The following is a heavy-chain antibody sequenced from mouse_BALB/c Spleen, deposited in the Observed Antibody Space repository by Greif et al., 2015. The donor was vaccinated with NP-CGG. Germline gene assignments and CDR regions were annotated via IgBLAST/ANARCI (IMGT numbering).Heavy chain of an antibody. Sequence: VQLQQSGAELVRPGTSVKISCKASGYTFTNYWLGWVKQRPGHGLEWIGDIYPGGGYTNYNEKFKGKATLTADTSSSTAYMQLSSLTSEDSAVYFCARRDYGRYFDVWGAGTTVTVSS. CDR1: GYTFTNYW. D-gene: IGHD1-1*02. V-gene: IGHV1-63*02. CDR2: IYPGGGYT. CDR3: ARRDYGRYFDV. J-gene: IGHJ1*01.